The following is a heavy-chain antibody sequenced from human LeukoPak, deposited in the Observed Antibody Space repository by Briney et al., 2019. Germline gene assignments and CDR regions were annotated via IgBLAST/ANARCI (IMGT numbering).Heavy chain of an antibody. CDR3: AKDRAPYGSGGGEDYFDL. J-gene: IGHJ2*01. CDR2: IKQDGSEK. Sequence: GGSLRLSCAASGFTFSSYWMSWVRQAPGKGLEWVANIKQDGSEKYYVDSVKGRFTISRDNSRNTLYLEMSSLRAEDSALYYCAKDRAPYGSGGGEDYFDLWGRGTLVTVSS. CDR1: GFTFSSYW. V-gene: IGHV3-7*03. D-gene: IGHD3-10*01.